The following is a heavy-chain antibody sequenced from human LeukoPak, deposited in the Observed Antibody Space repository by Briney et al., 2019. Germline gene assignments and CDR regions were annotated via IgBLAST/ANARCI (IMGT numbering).Heavy chain of an antibody. CDR2: IIPIFGTA. CDR3: ARERFGELTHTPVFDY. V-gene: IGHV1-69*06. Sequence: SVKVSCKASGGTFSSYAISWVRQAPGQGLEWMGGIIPIFGTANYAQKFQGRVTITADKSTSTAYMELSSLRSEDTAVYYCARERFGELTHTPVFDYWGQGTLVTVPS. J-gene: IGHJ4*02. D-gene: IGHD3-10*01. CDR1: GGTFSSYA.